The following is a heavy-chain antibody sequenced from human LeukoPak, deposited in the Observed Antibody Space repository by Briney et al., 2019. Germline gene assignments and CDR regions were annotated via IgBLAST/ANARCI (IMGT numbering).Heavy chain of an antibody. V-gene: IGHV3-66*02. CDR2: TYSGGST. J-gene: IGHJ4*02. CDR1: GFTVSSTY. CDR3: AKDTSSGSYILDY. Sequence: GGSLRLSCLASGFTVSSTYMSWVRQAPGKGLEWVSVTYSGGSTYYADSVKGRFTISRDNSKNTLYLQMNSLRAEDTAVYYCAKDTSSGSYILDYWGQGTLVTVSS. D-gene: IGHD3-10*01.